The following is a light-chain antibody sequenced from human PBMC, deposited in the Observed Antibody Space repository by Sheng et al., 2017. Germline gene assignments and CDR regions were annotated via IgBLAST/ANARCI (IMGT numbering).Light chain of an antibody. CDR2: DAS. CDR3: QQRSNWPHT. Sequence: EIVMTQSPATLSVSPGERATLSCRASQSVSSYLAWYQQKPGQAPRLLIYDASNRATGIPARFSGSGSGTDFTLTISSLRASKNFVSLFTCQQRSNWPHTFGPGTEAGDQT. V-gene: IGKV3-11*01. CDR1: QSVSSY. J-gene: IGKJ2*01.